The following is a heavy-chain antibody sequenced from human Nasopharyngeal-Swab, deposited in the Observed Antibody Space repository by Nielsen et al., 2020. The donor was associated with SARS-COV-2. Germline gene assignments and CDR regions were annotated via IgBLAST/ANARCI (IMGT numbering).Heavy chain of an antibody. J-gene: IGHJ6*02. CDR3: ARQGKGSYYVMDV. Sequence: SETLSLTCTVSGGSINSSYWSWIRQPPGKGLEWIGYISYSGSTNYNPSLTSRVTISVDTSKNQFSLKLSSVTAADTAVYYCARQGKGSYYVMDVWGQGTTVTDSS. CDR1: GGSINSSY. CDR2: ISYSGST. V-gene: IGHV4-59*08.